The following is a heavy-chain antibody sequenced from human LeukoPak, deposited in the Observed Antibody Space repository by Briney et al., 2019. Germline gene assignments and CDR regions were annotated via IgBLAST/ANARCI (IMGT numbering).Heavy chain of an antibody. CDR3: ARQDGNAYFYFDF. D-gene: IGHD2-2*01. CDR1: GYSFSNYW. CDR2: IRPTDSDT. V-gene: IGHV5-51*01. Sequence: GESLKISCKGSGYSFSNYWIGWVRQMPGKGLEWMGIIRPTDSDTRYSPSFQGQVTISADKSIHTAYLQWSSLKASDTAIYFCARQDGNAYFYFDFWGQGTLVTVSS. J-gene: IGHJ4*02.